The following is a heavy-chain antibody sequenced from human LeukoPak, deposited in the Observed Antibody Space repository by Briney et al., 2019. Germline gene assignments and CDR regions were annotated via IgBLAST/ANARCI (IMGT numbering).Heavy chain of an antibody. CDR1: GYTFTSYY. CDR2: IDPSGGST. Sequence: ASVKVSCKASGYTFTSYYMHWVRQAPGQGLEWMGIIDPSGGSTSCAQKFQGRVTMTRDTSTSTVYMELSSLRSEDTAVYYCARTGIAARAHFDYWGQGTLVTVSS. CDR3: ARTGIAARAHFDY. V-gene: IGHV1-46*01. D-gene: IGHD6-6*01. J-gene: IGHJ4*02.